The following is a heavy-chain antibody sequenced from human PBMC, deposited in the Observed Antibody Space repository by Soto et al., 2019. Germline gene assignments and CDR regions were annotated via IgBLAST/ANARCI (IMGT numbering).Heavy chain of an antibody. Sequence: GGSLRLSCVASGLTFGSRAMTWVRQAPGEGLQWVSTITDTVGDAKYADSVRGRFVISRDNSKKTLYLQMTSLTAEDSAMYYCARGSTDSYPGSRIFDFWGRGTPVTVSS. V-gene: IGHV3-23*01. J-gene: IGHJ4*02. CDR3: ARGSTDSYPGSRIFDF. D-gene: IGHD3-10*01. CDR2: ITDTVGDA. CDR1: GLTFGSRA.